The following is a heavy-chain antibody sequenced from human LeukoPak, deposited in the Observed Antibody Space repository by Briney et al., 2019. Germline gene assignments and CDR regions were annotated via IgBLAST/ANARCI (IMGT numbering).Heavy chain of an antibody. J-gene: IGHJ4*02. CDR2: IIPIFGTA. V-gene: IGHV1-69*13. D-gene: IGHD6-19*01. Sequence: GASVKVSCKASGGTFGSYAISWVRQAPGQGLEWMGGIIPIFGTANYAQKFQGRVTITADESTSTAYMELSSLRSEDTAVYYCARSSFAVAGPFDYWGQGTLVTVSS. CDR1: GGTFGSYA. CDR3: ARSSFAVAGPFDY.